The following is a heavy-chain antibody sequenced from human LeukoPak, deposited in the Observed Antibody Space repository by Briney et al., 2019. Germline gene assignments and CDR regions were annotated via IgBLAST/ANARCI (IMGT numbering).Heavy chain of an antibody. D-gene: IGHD4-11*01. V-gene: IGHV3-33*06. CDR2: IWCDKSNR. Sequence: GGSLRLSCAASGFIFNHHAMHWVRQAPGKGLEWVAVIWCDKSNRFYADSVRGRFTISRDDSRKTVYLQMERMAAEDTAIYYCAKDAQRGFDYSNSLEYWGQGALVTVAS. CDR1: GFIFNHHA. J-gene: IGHJ4*02. CDR3: AKDAQRGFDYSNSLEY.